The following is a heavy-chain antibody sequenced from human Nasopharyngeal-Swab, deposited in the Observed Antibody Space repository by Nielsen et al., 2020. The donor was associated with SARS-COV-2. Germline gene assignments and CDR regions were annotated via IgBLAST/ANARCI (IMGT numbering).Heavy chain of an antibody. CDR1: GFIFSHFG. J-gene: IGHJ3*01. D-gene: IGHD3-16*01. Sequence: LSLTCAASGFIFSHFGIHWVRQAPGKGLEYLSSISGNGDRTYSVESVKGRFTISRDDSKNTMYLQMDNLRIEDTAVYFCARVSGGSLKNSFDLWGQGTRVTVSS. CDR2: ISGNGDRT. CDR3: ARVSGGSLKNSFDL. V-gene: IGHV3-64*02.